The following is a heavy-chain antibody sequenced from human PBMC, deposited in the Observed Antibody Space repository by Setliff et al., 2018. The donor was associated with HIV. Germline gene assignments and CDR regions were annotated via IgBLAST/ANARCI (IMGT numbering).Heavy chain of an antibody. V-gene: IGHV1-8*01. CDR3: ARDKSDIVGEVWLDP. CDR2: MSPKSGYA. J-gene: IGHJ5*02. CDR1: GYSFTNYD. Sequence: GASVKVSCKASGYSFTNYDINWVRQAPGHGLEWVGWMSPKSGYADYAQKFQGRVTMTRNTSINTVYMELSSLKSEDTAVYYCARDKSDIVGEVWLDPWGQGTLVTV. D-gene: IGHD2-21*01.